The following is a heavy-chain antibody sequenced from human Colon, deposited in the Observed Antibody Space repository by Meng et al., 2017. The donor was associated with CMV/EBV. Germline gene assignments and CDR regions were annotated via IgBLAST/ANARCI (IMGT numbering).Heavy chain of an antibody. J-gene: IGHJ6*02. D-gene: IGHD6-19*01. CDR1: GFTFGTYA. CDR2: ISSSDGRT. CDR3: AKSPIWVAVAGVLHY. V-gene: IGHV3-23*01. Sequence: GGSLRLSCAASGFTFGTYAMSWVRQAPGKGPEWVSAISSSDGRTSYADSVRGRFTISRDNSKNTLYLQMNSLRAEDTAVYYCAKSPIWVAVAGVLHYWGQGTTVTVSS.